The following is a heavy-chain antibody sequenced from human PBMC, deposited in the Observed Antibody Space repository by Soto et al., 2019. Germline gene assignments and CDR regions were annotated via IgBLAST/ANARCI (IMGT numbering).Heavy chain of an antibody. CDR2: IYYSGST. D-gene: IGHD3-16*01. V-gene: IGHV4-59*01. Sequence: PSETLSLTCTVSGGSISSYYWSWIRQPPGKGLEWIGYIYYSGSTNYNPSLKSRVTISVDTSKNQFSLKLSSVTAADTAVYYCARDRGWGDYYGMDVWGQGTTVTVSS. J-gene: IGHJ6*02. CDR1: GGSISSYY. CDR3: ARDRGWGDYYGMDV.